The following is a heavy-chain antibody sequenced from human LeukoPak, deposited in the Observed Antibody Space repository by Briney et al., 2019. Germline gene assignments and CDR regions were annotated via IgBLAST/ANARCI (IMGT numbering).Heavy chain of an antibody. V-gene: IGHV4-59*08. CDR3: ARGSIAARNDAFDI. Sequence: PSETLSLTCTVSGGSISGYYWSWIRQPPGKGPEWIGYIYYSGSTNYNPSLKSRVTISVDTSKNQFSLKMNSVTAADTAVYYCARGSIAARNDAFDIWGQGTMVTVSS. CDR1: GGSISGYY. D-gene: IGHD6-6*01. CDR2: IYYSGST. J-gene: IGHJ3*02.